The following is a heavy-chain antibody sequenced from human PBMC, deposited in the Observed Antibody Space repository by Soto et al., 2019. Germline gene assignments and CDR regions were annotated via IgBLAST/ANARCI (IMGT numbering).Heavy chain of an antibody. CDR1: GFTFSSYG. CDR2: IWYDGSNK. Sequence: GGSLRLSCAASGFTFSSYGMHWVRQAPGKGLEWVAVIWYDGSNKYYADSVKGRFTISRDNSKNTLYLQMNSLRAEDTAVYYCARDRRITIFGVVTLRQDYYGMDVWGQGTTVTVSS. CDR3: ARDRRITIFGVVTLRQDYYGMDV. V-gene: IGHV3-33*01. J-gene: IGHJ6*02. D-gene: IGHD3-3*01.